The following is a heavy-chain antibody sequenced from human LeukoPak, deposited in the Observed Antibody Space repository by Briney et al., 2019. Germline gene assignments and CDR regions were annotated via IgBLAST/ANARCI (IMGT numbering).Heavy chain of an antibody. Sequence: SETLSLTCTVSGGSISSYYWSWIRQPPGKGLEWVGYLYYSGSTNYNPSLKSRATISVDTSKNQFSLKLSSVTAADTAVYYCARALGYCSSTSCPNTYYYGMDVWGQGTTVTVSS. J-gene: IGHJ6*02. CDR3: ARALGYCSSTSCPNTYYYGMDV. V-gene: IGHV4-59*01. CDR2: LYYSGST. CDR1: GGSISSYY. D-gene: IGHD2-2*01.